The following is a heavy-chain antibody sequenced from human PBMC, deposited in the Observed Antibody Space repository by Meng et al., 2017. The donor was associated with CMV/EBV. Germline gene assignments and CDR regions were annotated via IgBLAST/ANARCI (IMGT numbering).Heavy chain of an antibody. J-gene: IGHJ3*02. CDR1: GFTFSSYG. Sequence: GGSLRLSCAASGFTFSSYGMGWVRQAPGQGLEWAAFTRYDASKKYYVDSVKGRFTISRDNSKNTLYLQMNSLRAEDTAVYHCAKDWGRYSGHGDAFDIWGQGTMVTVSS. D-gene: IGHD5-12*01. CDR2: TRYDASKK. CDR3: AKDWGRYSGHGDAFDI. V-gene: IGHV3-30*02.